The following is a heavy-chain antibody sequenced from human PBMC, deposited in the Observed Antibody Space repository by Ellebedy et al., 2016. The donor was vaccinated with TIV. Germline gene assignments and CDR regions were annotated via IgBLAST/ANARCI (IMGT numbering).Heavy chain of an antibody. CDR2: INPNTGNP. CDR1: GYNFNNYG. J-gene: IGHJ4*02. Sequence: AASVKVSCKASGYNFNNYGVAWVRQAPGQGPEWMGWINPNTGNPTYAQGFTGRFDFSLDTSVSTAYLQISSLKAEDTAVYYCARGWSVSGTRADYWGQGTLVTVSS. D-gene: IGHD6-13*01. CDR3: ARGWSVSGTRADY. V-gene: IGHV7-4-1*02.